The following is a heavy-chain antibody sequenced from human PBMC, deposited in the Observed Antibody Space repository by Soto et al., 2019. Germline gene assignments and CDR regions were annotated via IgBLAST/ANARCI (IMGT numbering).Heavy chain of an antibody. V-gene: IGHV1-18*01. Sequence: QVQLVQSGGEVKKPGASVKVSCKASGYTFTIYGINWVRQAPGQGLEWMGWISPDNGNPNYAQKRQGRVTMTTDTTTSTAYMELRSLRPDDTDAYYCARALGYSGYAGMDVWGQGTTVTVTS. CDR3: ARALGYSGYAGMDV. D-gene: IGHD5-12*01. CDR2: ISPDNGNP. J-gene: IGHJ6*02. CDR1: GYTFTIYG.